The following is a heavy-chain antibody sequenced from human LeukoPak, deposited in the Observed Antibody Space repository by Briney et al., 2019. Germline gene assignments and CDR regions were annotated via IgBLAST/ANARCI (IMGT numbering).Heavy chain of an antibody. D-gene: IGHD3-3*01. CDR1: GGSFSGYY. V-gene: IGHV4-34*01. Sequence: SETLSLTCAVYGGSFSGYYWSWIRQPPGKGLEWIGEINHSGSTNYNPSLKSRVTISVDTSKNQFSLKLSSVTAADTAVYYCASVRSGYHFDYWGQGTLVTVSS. CDR2: INHSGST. J-gene: IGHJ4*02. CDR3: ASVRSGYHFDY.